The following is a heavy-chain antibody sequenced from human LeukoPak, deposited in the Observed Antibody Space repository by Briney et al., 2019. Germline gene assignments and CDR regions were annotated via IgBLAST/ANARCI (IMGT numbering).Heavy chain of an antibody. CDR2: IIPIFDTA. J-gene: IGHJ4*02. V-gene: IGHV1-69*05. Sequence: GASVKVSCKAFGGSFSSEAISWVRQAPGQGLEWMGGIIPIFDTANYAQKFQGRVTITTDESTSTAYMEVSSLRSEDTAVYYCGRKAGDCGGGSCYSIDYWGQGTLVTVSS. D-gene: IGHD2-15*01. CDR3: GRKAGDCGGGSCYSIDY. CDR1: GGSFSSEA.